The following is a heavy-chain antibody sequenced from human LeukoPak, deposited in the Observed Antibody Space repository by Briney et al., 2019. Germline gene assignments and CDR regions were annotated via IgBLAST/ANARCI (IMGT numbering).Heavy chain of an antibody. CDR3: TPRVRITGTFDQ. CDR1: GYTLTELS. J-gene: IGHJ4*02. CDR2: FDPKDDAT. D-gene: IGHD1-7*01. Sequence: GASVKVSCKVSGYTLTELSMHWVRQATGKGLEWMGGFDPKDDATIYAQEFQGSVIINEDTSRDTVNIELSGLTSENTAVYYFTPRVRITGTFDQWGQGTLVSVPS. V-gene: IGHV1-24*01.